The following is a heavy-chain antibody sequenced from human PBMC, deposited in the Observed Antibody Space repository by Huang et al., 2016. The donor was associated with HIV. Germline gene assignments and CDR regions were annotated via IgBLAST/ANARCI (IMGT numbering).Heavy chain of an antibody. CDR3: GRFSYYSDSTISQYLQL. J-gene: IGHJ1*01. CDR1: GGSISSGGYY. V-gene: IGHV4-30-4*08. CDR2: SYYSGST. Sequence: QVHLQESGPGLVKPSQTLSLTCTVSGGSISSGGYYWTWIRQPPWKGLEWIGYSYYSGSTYYTPSLKSRVTISVDTSKNQFSLKVTSMTAADTAVYYCGRFSYYSDSTISQYLQLWGQGALVTVSS. D-gene: IGHD3-22*01.